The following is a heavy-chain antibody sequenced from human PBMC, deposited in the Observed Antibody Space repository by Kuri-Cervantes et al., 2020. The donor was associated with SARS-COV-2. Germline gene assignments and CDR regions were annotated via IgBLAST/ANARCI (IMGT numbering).Heavy chain of an antibody. CDR1: GFTFSSYW. J-gene: IGHJ6*03. CDR3: ARDRWVAGYCSSTSCYFMDV. CDR2: INSDGSST. Sequence: GGSLRLSCAASGFTFSSYWMHWVRQAPGKGLVWVSRINSDGSSTSYADSVKGRFTISRDNAKNTLYLQVNSLRAEDTAVYYCARDRWVAGYCSSTSCYFMDVWGKGTTVTVSS. D-gene: IGHD2-2*01. V-gene: IGHV3-74*01.